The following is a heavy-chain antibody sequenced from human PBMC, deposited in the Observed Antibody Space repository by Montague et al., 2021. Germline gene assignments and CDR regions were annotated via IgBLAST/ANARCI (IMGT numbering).Heavy chain of an antibody. CDR1: GFTFNNYF. CDR2: IGTSSSFT. Sequence: SLRLSCAASGFTFNNYFMSWFRQAPGEGLEWVSYIGTSSSFTRYADSVKGRSTISRDNAMNSLYLQMTAVRGEDTAVYYCARVGLTVAACMIDYWGRGTLVTVSS. J-gene: IGHJ4*02. CDR3: ARVGLTVAACMIDY. V-gene: IGHV3-11*06. D-gene: IGHD6-13*01.